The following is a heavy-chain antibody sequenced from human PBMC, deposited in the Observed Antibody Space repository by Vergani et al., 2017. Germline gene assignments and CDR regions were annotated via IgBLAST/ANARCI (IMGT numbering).Heavy chain of an antibody. CDR2: ISHSGST. Sequence: QLQLQESGPGLVKPSETLSLTCTVSGGSISSRSYYWGWIRQPPGKGLEWIGEISHSGSTKYNPSLQSRITILLDSSKNQFSLRLRSMTAADTATYYCARRIWNAYWTGKPRFHPWGQGTLVTVSS. CDR3: ARRIWNAYWTGKPRFHP. D-gene: IGHD3-3*01. CDR1: GGSISSRSYY. J-gene: IGHJ5*02. V-gene: IGHV4-39*01.